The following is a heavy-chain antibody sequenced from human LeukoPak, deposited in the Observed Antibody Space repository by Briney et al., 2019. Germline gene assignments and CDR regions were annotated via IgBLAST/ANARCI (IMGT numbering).Heavy chain of an antibody. CDR2: ITSSGGST. CDR1: GFTFSSYA. D-gene: IGHD3-22*01. Sequence: GGSLRLSCAASGFTFSSYAMSWVRQAPGKGLEWVSAITSSGGSTYYVDSVKGRFTISRDNSKNMLYLQVNSLRAEDTAVYYCAKRYYYDNSGLWDSWGQGTLVTVSS. CDR3: AKRYYYDNSGLWDS. J-gene: IGHJ4*02. V-gene: IGHV3-23*01.